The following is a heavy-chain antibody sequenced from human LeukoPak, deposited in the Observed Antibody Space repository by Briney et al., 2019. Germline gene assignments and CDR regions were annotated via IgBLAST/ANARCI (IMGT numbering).Heavy chain of an antibody. CDR1: GFTFSSYS. CDR3: ARDDPQGGDYIGENTQAPDY. J-gene: IGHJ4*02. Sequence: GVSLTLFCAASGFTFSSYSMNWVRQAPGKGLEGVSSISSSSCYIYYADSVKGLFTISRDNAKNSLYPQKHRCSCGDPAVYYCARDDPQGGDYIGENTQAPDYWGQGTLVTVSS. CDR2: ISSSSCYI. D-gene: IGHD3-16*01. V-gene: IGHV3-21*01.